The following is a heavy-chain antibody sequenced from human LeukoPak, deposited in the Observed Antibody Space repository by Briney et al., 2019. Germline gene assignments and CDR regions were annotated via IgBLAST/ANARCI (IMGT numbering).Heavy chain of an antibody. CDR1: GFTFSSYG. J-gene: IGHJ3*02. V-gene: IGHV3-30*02. CDR3: ARSAVLGRGYSYGGDAFDI. D-gene: IGHD5-18*01. CDR2: IRYDGSNK. Sequence: GGSLRLSCAASGFTFSSYGMHWVRQAPGKGLEWVAFIRYDGSNKYYADSVKGRFTISRDNSKNTLYLQMNSLRAEDTAVYYCARSAVLGRGYSYGGDAFDIWGQGTMVTVSS.